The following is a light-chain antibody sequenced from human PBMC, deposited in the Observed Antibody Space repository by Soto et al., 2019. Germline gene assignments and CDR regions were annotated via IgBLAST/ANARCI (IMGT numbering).Light chain of an antibody. CDR3: AAWDDSLNGAYV. J-gene: IGLJ1*01. V-gene: IGLV1-44*01. CDR1: SSNIGSNT. Sequence: QSALTQPPSASGTPGQRVTISCSGNSSNIGSNTVSWYQQLPGTAPKLLIYSNNQRPSGVPDRFSGSKSGTSASLAISGLQSEDEADYYCAAWDDSLNGAYVFGTGTKVTVL. CDR2: SNN.